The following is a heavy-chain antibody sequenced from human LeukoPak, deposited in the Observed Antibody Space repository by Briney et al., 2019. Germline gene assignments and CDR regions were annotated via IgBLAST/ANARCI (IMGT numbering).Heavy chain of an antibody. Sequence: GGSLRLSCAASGFTFSSYAMHWVRQAPGKGLEWVAVISYDGSNKYYADSAKGRFTISRDNSKNTLYLQMNSLRAEDTAVYYCARDQGGNSFDYYYGMDVWGQGTTVTVSS. CDR3: ARDQGGNSFDYYYGMDV. V-gene: IGHV3-30-3*01. CDR1: GFTFSSYA. CDR2: ISYDGSNK. D-gene: IGHD4-23*01. J-gene: IGHJ6*02.